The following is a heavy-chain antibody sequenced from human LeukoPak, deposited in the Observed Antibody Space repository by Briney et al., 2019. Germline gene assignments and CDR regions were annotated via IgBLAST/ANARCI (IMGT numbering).Heavy chain of an antibody. CDR3: AKEWGYGSGSYYDY. D-gene: IGHD3-10*01. J-gene: IGHJ4*02. V-gene: IGHV3-30*18. CDR1: GFTFSSYG. Sequence: GGSLRLSCAASGFTFSSYGMHWVRQAPGKGLEWVAVISHDGSLSFYAYPVKRRSTISRDSSKSTAHLQRNVLAAEDTADYYCAKEWGYGSGSYYDYWGQGTLVTVSS. CDR2: ISHDGSLS.